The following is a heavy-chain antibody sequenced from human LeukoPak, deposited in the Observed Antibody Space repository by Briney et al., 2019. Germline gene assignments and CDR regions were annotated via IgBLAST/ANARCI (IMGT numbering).Heavy chain of an antibody. CDR1: GFIFSDYY. D-gene: IGHD2-15*01. CDR2: ISTSGSTI. V-gene: IGHV3-11*01. CDR3: AREVVVAPDAFDI. Sequence: GGSLRLSCAASGFIFSDYYMSWIRQVPGKGLQRISYISTSGSTIYYADSVKGRFTISRDNAKKSLYLQMNSLRADDTAVYYCAREVVVAPDAFDIWGQGTMVTVSS. J-gene: IGHJ3*02.